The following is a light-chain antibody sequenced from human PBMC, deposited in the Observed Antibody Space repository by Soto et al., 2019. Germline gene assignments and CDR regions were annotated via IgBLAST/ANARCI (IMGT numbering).Light chain of an antibody. Sequence: QSALTQPRSVSGSPGQSVTISCTGTSSDVGGYNYVSWYQQHPGKAPKLMIYDVSKRPSGVPDRFSGSKSCNTASLTISGLQAEDEADYYCCSYAGSRYVFGTGTKLTVL. CDR2: DVS. CDR3: CSYAGSRYV. J-gene: IGLJ1*01. CDR1: SSDVGGYNY. V-gene: IGLV2-11*01.